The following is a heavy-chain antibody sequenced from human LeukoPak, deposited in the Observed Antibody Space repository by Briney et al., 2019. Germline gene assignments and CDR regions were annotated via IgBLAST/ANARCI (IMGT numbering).Heavy chain of an antibody. J-gene: IGHJ4*02. D-gene: IGHD1-1*01. CDR3: ARGVGLRDWRGTTLFDY. CDR2: IYYSGST. CDR1: GGSISSSSYY. V-gene: IGHV4-61*05. Sequence: SETLSLTCTVSGGSISSSSYYWGWIRQPPGKGLEWIGYIYYSGSTNYNPSLKSRVTISVDTSKNQFSLKLSSVTAADTAVYYCARGVGLRDWRGTTLFDYWGQGTLVTVSS.